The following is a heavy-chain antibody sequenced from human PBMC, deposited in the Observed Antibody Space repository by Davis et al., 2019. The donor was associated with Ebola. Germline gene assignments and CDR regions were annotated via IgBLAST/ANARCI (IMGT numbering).Heavy chain of an antibody. D-gene: IGHD3-10*02. V-gene: IGHV4-39*01. CDR1: GGSISSSSYY. CDR3: ASSVQGVIITHPYYGMDV. Sequence: SETLSLTCTVSGGSISSSSYYWGWLRPPPGKGLEWIGSIYYSASTYYNPSLKRPVTISVDPSKTQFSLKLSTVTAADTAVYYCASSVQGVIITHPYYGMDVWGQGTTVTVSS. CDR2: IYYSAST. J-gene: IGHJ6*02.